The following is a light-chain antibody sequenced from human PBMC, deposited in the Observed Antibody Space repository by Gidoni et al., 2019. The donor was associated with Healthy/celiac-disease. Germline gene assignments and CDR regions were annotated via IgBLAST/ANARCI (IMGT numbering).Light chain of an antibody. J-gene: IGKJ5*01. CDR2: GAS. V-gene: IGKV3-20*01. Sequence: EIVLTQSPGTLSLSPGERATLSCRASQSVSSSYLAWYQQKPGQAPRLLIYGASSRATGIPDRFSGSGSGTDFTLTISRLEPEDFAVYYCQQYGSSPYITFXXXTRLEIK. CDR1: QSVSSSY. CDR3: QQYGSSPYIT.